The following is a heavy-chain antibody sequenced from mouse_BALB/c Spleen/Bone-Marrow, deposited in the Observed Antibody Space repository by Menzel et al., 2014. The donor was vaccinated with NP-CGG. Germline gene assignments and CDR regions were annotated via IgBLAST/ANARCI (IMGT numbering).Heavy chain of an antibody. Sequence: DLVKPGASVKLSCKASGYTFTSYWINWIKQRPGQGLEWIGRIAPGSGSTYYNEMFKGKATLTVDTSSSTAYIQLSSLSSEQSAVYFCARFPIYYGNYGAMDYWGQGTSVTVSS. CDR3: ARFPIYYGNYGAMDY. CDR2: IAPGSGST. D-gene: IGHD2-1*01. CDR1: GYTFTSYW. J-gene: IGHJ4*01. V-gene: IGHV1S41*01.